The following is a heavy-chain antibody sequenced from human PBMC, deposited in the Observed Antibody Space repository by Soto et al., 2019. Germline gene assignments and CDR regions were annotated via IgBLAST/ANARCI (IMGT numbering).Heavy chain of an antibody. D-gene: IGHD3-16*01. CDR3: AKGILSATIGPYAMDV. V-gene: IGHV3-30*18. CDR1: GFAFSSYA. J-gene: IGHJ6*02. Sequence: QVQLVESGGGVVQPGASLRLSCEASGFAFSSYAMHWVRQAPGKGLEWVGVISYDGNYIYYADSVKGRFTISRDNSKNTLSVQVNSLRPEDTAVYYCAKGILSATIGPYAMDVWGQGTTVTVSS. CDR2: ISYDGNYI.